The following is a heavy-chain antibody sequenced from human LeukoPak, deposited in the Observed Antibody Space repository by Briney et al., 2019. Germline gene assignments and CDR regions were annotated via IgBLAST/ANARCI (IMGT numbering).Heavy chain of an antibody. D-gene: IGHD6-13*01. CDR2: MNPSGGST. Sequence: ASVTLSCTAAGYTFTNYYLHWVRQAPAQGLEWMAMMNPSGGSTTYAQKFQGRVTMTRDTSTSTVDMELSSLRDEDTAVYYCHLAAEVDYWGQGTLVTVSP. CDR1: GYTFTNYY. J-gene: IGHJ4*02. V-gene: IGHV1-46*01. CDR3: HLAAEVDY.